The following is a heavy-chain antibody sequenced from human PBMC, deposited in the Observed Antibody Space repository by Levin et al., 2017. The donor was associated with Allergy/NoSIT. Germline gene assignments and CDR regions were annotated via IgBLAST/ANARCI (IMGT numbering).Heavy chain of an antibody. Sequence: QASETLSLTCAASGFTFSSYWMSWVRQAPGKGLEWVANIKQDGSEKYYVDSVKGRFTISRDNAKNSLYLQMNSLRAEDTAVYYCARDRITMIVVVPQLPDYWGQGTLVTVSS. CDR2: IKQDGSEK. V-gene: IGHV3-7*01. CDR1: GFTFSSYW. J-gene: IGHJ4*02. CDR3: ARDRITMIVVVPQLPDY. D-gene: IGHD3-22*01.